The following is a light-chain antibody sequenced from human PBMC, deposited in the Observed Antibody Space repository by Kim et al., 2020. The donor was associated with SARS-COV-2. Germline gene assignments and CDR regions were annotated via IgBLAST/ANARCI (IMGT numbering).Light chain of an antibody. CDR1: QGISNY. CDR2: AAS. CDR3: QKSDSDPWT. J-gene: IGKJ1*01. Sequence: ASVGDRVTITRRVSQGISNYIAGYQQRPGRVPNLLIYAASTLQSGVPSRFSGSGSGTDFTLTISSLQPEDVATYYCQKSDSDPWTFGRGTKVDIK. V-gene: IGKV1-27*01.